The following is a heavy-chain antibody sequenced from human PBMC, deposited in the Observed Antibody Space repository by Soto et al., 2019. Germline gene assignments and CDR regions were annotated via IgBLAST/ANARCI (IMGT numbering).Heavy chain of an antibody. CDR2: ISSDGSNK. J-gene: IGHJ6*02. CDR1: GFTFSNYG. CDR3: ASLGYSTSTSCQTRYYYYGMDV. V-gene: IGHV3-30*03. Sequence: QVQLVESGGGVVQPGRSLRLSCAASGFTFSNYGMHWVRQAPGKGLEWVAVISSDGSNKYYADSVKGRFTISRDNSRNTLYLQMNSLRAEDTAVYYCASLGYSTSTSCQTRYYYYGMDVWGQGTAVTVSS. D-gene: IGHD2-2*01.